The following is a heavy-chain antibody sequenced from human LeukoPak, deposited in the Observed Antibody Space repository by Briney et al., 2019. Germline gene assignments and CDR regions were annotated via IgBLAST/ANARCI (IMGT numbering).Heavy chain of an antibody. V-gene: IGHV1-2*02. J-gene: IGHJ4*02. CDR1: GYTFTGYY. CDR3: ARARYDLWSGYYTIYYFDY. D-gene: IGHD3-3*01. Sequence: ASVKVSCKASGYTFTGYYMHWVRQAPGQGLEWMGWINPNSGGTNYAQKFQGRVTMTRDTSISTAYMELSRLRSDDTAVYYCARARYDLWSGYYTIYYFDYWGQGTLVTVSS. CDR2: INPNSGGT.